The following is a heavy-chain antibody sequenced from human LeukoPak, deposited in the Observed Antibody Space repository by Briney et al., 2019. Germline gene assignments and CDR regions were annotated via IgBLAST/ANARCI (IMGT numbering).Heavy chain of an antibody. CDR1: GYTLTELS. V-gene: IGHV1-24*01. J-gene: IGHJ5*02. CDR3: ATVRYCSSTSCPYNWFDP. CDR2: FDPEDGET. D-gene: IGHD2-2*01. Sequence: GASVKVSCKVSGYTLTELSMHWVRRAPGKGLEWMGGFDPEDGETIYAQKFQGRVTMTEDTSTDTAYMELSSLRSEDTAVYYCATVRYCSSTSCPYNWFDPWGQGTLVTVSS.